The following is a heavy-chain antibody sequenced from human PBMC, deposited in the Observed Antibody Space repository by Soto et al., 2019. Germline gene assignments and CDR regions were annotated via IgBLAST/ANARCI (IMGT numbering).Heavy chain of an antibody. CDR1: GFTFSSYE. D-gene: IGHD3-22*01. CDR2: LSDSGFTI. CDR3: ARALYDNSGHYHGAFDH. V-gene: IGHV3-48*03. Sequence: GGSLRLSCAASGFTFSSYEMNWVRQAPGKGLEWVSYLSDSGFTIHYAESVKGRFTISRDNAKNSLYLQMNGLRAEDTAVYYCARALYDNSGHYHGAFDHWGRGTLVTVSS. J-gene: IGHJ4*02.